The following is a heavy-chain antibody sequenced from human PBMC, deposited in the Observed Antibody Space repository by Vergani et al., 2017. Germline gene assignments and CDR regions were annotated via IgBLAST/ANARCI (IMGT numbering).Heavy chain of an antibody. CDR1: GFTLSSHA. J-gene: IGHJ4*02. D-gene: IGHD2-21*02. CDR2: IWYDGSKE. V-gene: IGHV3-33*01. Sequence: QVQLEESGGGVVQPGRSLRLSCAGSGFTLSSHAMHWVRQAPGKGLEWVAFIWYDGSKEYYADSVKGRFTISRDNSKNTLYLQMNNLRAADTAVYYCARVDGVVTAPFDVWGQGALVTVSS. CDR3: ARVDGVVTAPFDV.